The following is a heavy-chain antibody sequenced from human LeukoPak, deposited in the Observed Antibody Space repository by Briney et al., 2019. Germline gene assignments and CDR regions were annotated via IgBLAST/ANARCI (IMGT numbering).Heavy chain of an antibody. CDR1: GGSISSYY. J-gene: IGHJ4*02. Sequence: PSETLSLTCTVFGGSISSYYWSWIRQPPGKGLEWIGYIYISGSTNYNPSLKSRVTISVDTSKNQFSLKLSSVTAADTAVYYCAREETYYYDSSGYYYDYWGQGTLVTVSS. D-gene: IGHD3-22*01. CDR2: IYISGST. V-gene: IGHV4-59*12. CDR3: AREETYYYDSSGYYYDY.